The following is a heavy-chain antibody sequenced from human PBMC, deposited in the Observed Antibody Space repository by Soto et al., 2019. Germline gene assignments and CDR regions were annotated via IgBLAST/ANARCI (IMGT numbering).Heavy chain of an antibody. CDR3: ARPHCSSTSCYSDYYYYGMDV. Sequence: SETLSLTCTVSGGSISSSSYYWGWIRQPPGKGLEWIGSSYYSGSTYYNPSLKSRVTISVDTSKNQFSLKLSSVTAADTAVYYCARPHCSSTSCYSDYYYYGMDVWGQGTTVTVSS. J-gene: IGHJ6*02. CDR2: SYYSGST. CDR1: GGSISSSSYY. V-gene: IGHV4-39*01. D-gene: IGHD2-2*02.